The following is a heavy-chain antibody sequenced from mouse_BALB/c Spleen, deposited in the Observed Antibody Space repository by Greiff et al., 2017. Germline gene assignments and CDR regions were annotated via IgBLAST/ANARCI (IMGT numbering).Heavy chain of an antibody. V-gene: IGHV7-3*02. Sequence: EVKLVESGGGLVQPGGSLRLSCATSGFTFTDYYMSWVRQPPGKALEWLGFIRNKANGYTTEYSASVKGRFTISRDNSQSILYLQMNTLRAEDSATYYCARDRGVDYAMDYWGQGTSVTVSS. CDR1: GFTFTDYY. CDR3: ARDRGVDYAMDY. CDR2: IRNKANGYTT. J-gene: IGHJ4*01.